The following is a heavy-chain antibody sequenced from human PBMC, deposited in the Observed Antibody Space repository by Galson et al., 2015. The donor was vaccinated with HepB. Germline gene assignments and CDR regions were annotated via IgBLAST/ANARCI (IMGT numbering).Heavy chain of an antibody. D-gene: IGHD3-22*01. J-gene: IGHJ4*02. Sequence: SLRLSCAASGFTFSSYAMSWVRQAPGKGLEWVSAISGSGGSTYYADSVKGRFTISRDNSKNTLYLQMNSLRAEDTAVYYCANLYDSSAYFDYWGQGTLVTVSS. CDR1: GFTFSSYA. CDR2: ISGSGGST. CDR3: ANLYDSSAYFDY. V-gene: IGHV3-23*01.